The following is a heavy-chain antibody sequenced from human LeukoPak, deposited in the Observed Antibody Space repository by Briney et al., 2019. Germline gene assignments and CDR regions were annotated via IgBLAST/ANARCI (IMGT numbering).Heavy chain of an antibody. V-gene: IGHV1-18*01. Sequence: ASVKVSCKASGYTFTSYGISWVRQAPGQGLEWMGWNSGNNGNTNYAQKLQGRVTMTTDTSTSTAHVELRSPRSDDTALYYCARVRVNYVWGNYPVDYWGQGTLVTVSS. J-gene: IGHJ4*02. CDR1: GYTFTSYG. D-gene: IGHD3-16*02. CDR3: ARVRVNYVWGNYPVDY. CDR2: NSGNNGNT.